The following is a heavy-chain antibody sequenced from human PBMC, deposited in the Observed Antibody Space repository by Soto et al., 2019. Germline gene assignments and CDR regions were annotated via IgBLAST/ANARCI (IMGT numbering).Heavy chain of an antibody. V-gene: IGHV3-33*01. J-gene: IGHJ3*02. CDR2: IYYDGNNK. D-gene: IGHD3-22*01. CDR1: AFTFSRYA. Sequence: QVQLVESGGGVVQPGRSLRLSSAASAFTFSRYAMHWVRQAPGKGLEWVAVIYYDGNNKYYADSVKGRFTISRDNSKNTLYLQMNSLRADETAVYYCARAYDSSGYYLAAFDIWGRGTMVTVSS. CDR3: ARAYDSSGYYLAAFDI.